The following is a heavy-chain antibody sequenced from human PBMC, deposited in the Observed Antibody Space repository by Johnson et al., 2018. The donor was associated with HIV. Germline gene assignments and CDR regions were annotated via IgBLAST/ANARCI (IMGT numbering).Heavy chain of an antibody. V-gene: IGHV3-66*01. Sequence: VQLVESGGGVVRPGGSLRLSCAASGFSVSCNYMSWVRQAPGKGLEWVSVIYSGGSTYYAASVKGRFTISRDNSKNTLYLQMSSLRAEETGVYYCAKVMSYYGRGAFDVWGQGTVVIVSS. D-gene: IGHD3-10*01. CDR3: AKVMSYYGRGAFDV. J-gene: IGHJ3*01. CDR2: IYSGGST. CDR1: GFSVSCNY.